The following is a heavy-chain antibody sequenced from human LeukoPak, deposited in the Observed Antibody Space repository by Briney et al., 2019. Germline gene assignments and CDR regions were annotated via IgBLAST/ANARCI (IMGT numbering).Heavy chain of an antibody. Sequence: GGSPRLSCAASGFTFSRYWMSWVRQAPGKGLEWVANIKQDGSEKKYVDSAKGRFTISRDNAKNSLYLQMNSLRAEDTAVYYCATSTLILRLIFDYWGQGTLVTVSS. V-gene: IGHV3-7*03. CDR1: GFTFSRYW. CDR3: ATSTLILRLIFDY. CDR2: IKQDGSEK. D-gene: IGHD4-17*01. J-gene: IGHJ4*02.